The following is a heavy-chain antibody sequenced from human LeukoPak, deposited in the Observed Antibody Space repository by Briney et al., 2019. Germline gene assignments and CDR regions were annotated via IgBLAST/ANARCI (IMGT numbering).Heavy chain of an antibody. CDR2: INAGNGNT. CDR3: ATGLRLWLRRLNPFDY. V-gene: IGHV1-3*01. Sequence: ASVKVSCKASGYTFTSYAMHWVRQAPGQRLEWMGWINAGNGNTKYSQKFQGGVTITRDTSASTAYMELSSLRSEDTAVYYCATGLRLWLRRLNPFDYWGQGTLVTVSS. CDR1: GYTFTSYA. D-gene: IGHD5-12*01. J-gene: IGHJ4*02.